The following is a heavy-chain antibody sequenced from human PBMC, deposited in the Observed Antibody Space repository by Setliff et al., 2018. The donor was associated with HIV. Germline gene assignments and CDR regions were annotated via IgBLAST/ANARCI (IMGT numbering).Heavy chain of an antibody. CDR3: ARGSLRGVLALGMDV. CDR2: VNNDGTDT. V-gene: IGHV3-74*01. J-gene: IGHJ6*02. CDR1: GFTFNSYW. Sequence: PGGSLRLSCVASGFTFNSYWMYWVRQAPGKGLVCVSRVNNDGTDTIYADSVKGRFTISRDNTKNTLYLQMDSLRAEDTAVYYCARGSLRGVLALGMDVWGQGTTVTVSS. D-gene: IGHD3-10*01.